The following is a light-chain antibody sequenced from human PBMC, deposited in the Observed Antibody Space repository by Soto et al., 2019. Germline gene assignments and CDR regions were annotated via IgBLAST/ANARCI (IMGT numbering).Light chain of an antibody. J-gene: IGKJ2*01. CDR1: QSISSY. CDR2: AAS. Sequence: DIPMTQSPSSLSASVGDRVTITCRASQSISSYLNWYQQKPGKAPKLLIYAASSLQSGVPSRFSGSGSGTDFTLTISSLQPEDFGTYYCQQIHSTSSYTFGQGSRVDVK. V-gene: IGKV1-39*01. CDR3: QQIHSTSSYT.